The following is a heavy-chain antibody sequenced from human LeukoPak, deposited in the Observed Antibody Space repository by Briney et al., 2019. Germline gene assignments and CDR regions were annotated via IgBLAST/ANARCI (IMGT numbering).Heavy chain of an antibody. CDR1: GGSISSYY. D-gene: IGHD3-3*01. Sequence: SETLSLTCTVSGGSISSYYWSWIRQPPGKGLEWIGEINHSGSTNYNPSLKSRVTISVDTSKNQFSLKLSSVTAADTAVYYCATISRYYYYYGMDVWGQGTTVTVSS. CDR3: ATISRYYYYYGMDV. J-gene: IGHJ6*02. CDR2: INHSGST. V-gene: IGHV4-34*01.